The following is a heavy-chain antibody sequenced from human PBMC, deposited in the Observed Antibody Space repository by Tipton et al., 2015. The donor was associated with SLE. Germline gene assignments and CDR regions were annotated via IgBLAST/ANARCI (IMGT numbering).Heavy chain of an antibody. V-gene: IGHV4-4*07. D-gene: IGHD3-3*02. Sequence: TLSLTCTVSGGSISSYYWSWIRQPAGKGLEWIGRIYTSGSTYYNSSLKSRATISVDTSKNQFSLKLSSVTAADTAIYYCADIYYHFWSGSAEYFQHWGQGTLVTVSS. J-gene: IGHJ1*01. CDR2: IYTSGST. CDR1: GGSISSYY. CDR3: ADIYYHFWSGSAEYFQH.